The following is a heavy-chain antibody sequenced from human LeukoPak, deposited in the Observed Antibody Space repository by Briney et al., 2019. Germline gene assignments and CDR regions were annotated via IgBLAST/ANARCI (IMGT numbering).Heavy chain of an antibody. Sequence: GGSLRLSCAASGFTFSRYAMSWVRQAPGKGLEWVSGTSYNGGSRFYADSVKGRFTISRDISKNMLFLQMNSLRVEDTAVYYCAKEVDILTGYFSDYFDYWGQGALVTVSS. CDR2: TSYNGGSR. V-gene: IGHV3-23*01. J-gene: IGHJ4*02. CDR1: GFTFSRYA. CDR3: AKEVDILTGYFSDYFDY. D-gene: IGHD3-9*01.